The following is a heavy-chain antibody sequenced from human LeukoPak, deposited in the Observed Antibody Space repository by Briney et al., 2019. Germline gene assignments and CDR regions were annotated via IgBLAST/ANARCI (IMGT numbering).Heavy chain of an antibody. V-gene: IGHV1-24*01. D-gene: IGHD6-19*01. Sequence: ASVKVSCKVSGYTLTELSMHWVRQAPGKGLEWMGGFDPEDGETIYAQKFQGRVTMTEDTSTDTAYMELSSLRSEDTAVYYCATVSPPSKWLVRAYYFDYWGQGTLVTVSS. CDR2: FDPEDGET. CDR1: GYTLTELS. CDR3: ATVSPPSKWLVRAYYFDY. J-gene: IGHJ4*02.